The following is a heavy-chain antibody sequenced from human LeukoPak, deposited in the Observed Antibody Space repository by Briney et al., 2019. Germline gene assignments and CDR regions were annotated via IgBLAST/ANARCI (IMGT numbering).Heavy chain of an antibody. J-gene: IGHJ4*02. CDR2: IYYSGST. Sequence: SETLSLTCTVSGGSISSSSYYWGWIRQPPGKGLEWIGSIYYSGSTYYNPSLKSRVTISVDTSKNQFSLKLSSVTAADTAVYYCARVTRPLWFGELLSGYWGQGTLVTVSS. CDR3: ARVTRPLWFGELLSGY. V-gene: IGHV4-39*07. CDR1: GGSISSSSYY. D-gene: IGHD3-10*01.